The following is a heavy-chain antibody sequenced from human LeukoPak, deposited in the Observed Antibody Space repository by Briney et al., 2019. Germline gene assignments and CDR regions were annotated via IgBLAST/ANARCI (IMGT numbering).Heavy chain of an antibody. CDR3: ARVRWLHPLDY. CDR2: INHSGST. J-gene: IGHJ4*02. Sequence: PETLSLTCAVYGGSFSGYYWSWIRQPPGKGLEWIGEINHSGSTNYNPSLKSRVTISVDTSKNQFSLKLSSVTAADTAVYYCARVRWLHPLDYWGQGTLVTVSS. CDR1: GGSFSGYY. D-gene: IGHD5-12*01. V-gene: IGHV4-34*01.